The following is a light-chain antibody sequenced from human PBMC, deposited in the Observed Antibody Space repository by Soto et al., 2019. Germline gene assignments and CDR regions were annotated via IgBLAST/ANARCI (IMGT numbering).Light chain of an antibody. CDR1: QSFRGL. Sequence: EVVLTQSPVTLSLSPGERATLSSRASQSFRGLLAWYQQKPGQAPRLLIYDAYNRATGIPARFSGSGSGTDFTLTISSLEPEDFAVYYCQQSSNWPPITCGQGTRLEIK. J-gene: IGKJ5*01. V-gene: IGKV3-11*01. CDR2: DAY. CDR3: QQSSNWPPIT.